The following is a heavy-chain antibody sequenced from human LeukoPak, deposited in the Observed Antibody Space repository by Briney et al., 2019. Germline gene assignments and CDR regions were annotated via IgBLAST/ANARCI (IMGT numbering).Heavy chain of an antibody. Sequence: GSSVKVSCKASGGTFSSYAISWVRQAPGQGLEWMGGIIPVFGTANYAQKFQGRVTITADESTSTAYMELSSLRSEDTAVYYCAREGPIAAADSDYFDYWGQGTLVTVSS. D-gene: IGHD6-13*01. V-gene: IGHV1-69*01. CDR3: AREGPIAAADSDYFDY. J-gene: IGHJ4*02. CDR2: IIPVFGTA. CDR1: GGTFSSYA.